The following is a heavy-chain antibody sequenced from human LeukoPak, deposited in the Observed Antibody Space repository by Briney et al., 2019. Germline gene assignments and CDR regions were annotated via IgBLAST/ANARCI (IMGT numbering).Heavy chain of an antibody. CDR3: TRHVDLVVVAATLLFEF. J-gene: IGHJ4*02. D-gene: IGHD2-15*01. CDR2: IRSKTNSYAT. Sequence: GGSLKLSCAASGFTFSGSAMHWVRQASGKGLEWVGRIRSKTNSYATAYVASVEGRFTISRDDSENTAYLQMNSLKTEDTAMYYCTRHVDLVVVAATLLFEFWGQGTLVTVSS. V-gene: IGHV3-73*01. CDR1: GFTFSGSA.